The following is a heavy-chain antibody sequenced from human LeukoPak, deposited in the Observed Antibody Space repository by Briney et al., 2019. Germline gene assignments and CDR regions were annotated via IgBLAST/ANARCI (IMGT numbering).Heavy chain of an antibody. V-gene: IGHV3-48*04. Sequence: GGSLRLSCAASGFTFSSYSMNWVRQAPGKGLEWVSYISSSSSTIYYADSVKGRFTISRDNAKNSLYLQMNSLRAEDTAVYYCARYIIAVAGIGLDWGQGTLVTVSS. D-gene: IGHD6-19*01. CDR3: ARYIIAVAGIGLD. CDR1: GFTFSSYS. J-gene: IGHJ4*02. CDR2: ISSSSSTI.